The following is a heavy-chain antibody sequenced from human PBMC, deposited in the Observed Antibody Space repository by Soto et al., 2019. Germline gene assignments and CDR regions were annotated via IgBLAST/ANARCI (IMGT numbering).Heavy chain of an antibody. V-gene: IGHV4-34*01. D-gene: IGHD6-19*01. CDR2: INHSGST. J-gene: IGHJ6*02. Sequence: SETLSLTCAVYGGSFSGYYWRSSRQPPGKGLEWIGEINHSGSTSYNPSLKSRVTISVDTSKNQFSLKLSSVTAADTAVYYCARGEQWLVFYYYGMDVWGQGTTVTVSS. CDR1: GGSFSGYY. CDR3: ARGEQWLVFYYYGMDV.